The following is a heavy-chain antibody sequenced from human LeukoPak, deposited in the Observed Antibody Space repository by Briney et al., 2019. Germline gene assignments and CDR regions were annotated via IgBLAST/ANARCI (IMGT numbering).Heavy chain of an antibody. V-gene: IGHV3-23*01. CDR3: AKGGMGYDSSGYLYFDY. J-gene: IGHJ4*02. CDR2: ISGSVGST. Sequence: GGSLRLSSAASGFTFINYAMSCVRQGPRKGLEWVSAISGSVGSTYYADSVKGRFTISRDITKNTLYLQMNSLRAEDTAVYYCAKGGMGYDSSGYLYFDYWGQGTLVTVSS. D-gene: IGHD3-22*01. CDR1: GFTFINYA.